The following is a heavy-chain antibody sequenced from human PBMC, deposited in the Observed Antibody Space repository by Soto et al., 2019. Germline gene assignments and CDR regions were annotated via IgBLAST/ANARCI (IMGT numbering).Heavy chain of an antibody. CDR2: IVVGSDNT. D-gene: IGHD2-15*01. V-gene: IGHV1-58*02. J-gene: IGHJ6*02. Sequence: SVKVSCKASGFSFTSSAIQWVRQARGQRLEWIGWIVVGSDNTNYAQKFQERVTITRDLSTNTIYMDLSSLRSEDTAVYYCAKGPSFRIHPGDYYGMDVWGQGTTVTVSS. CDR1: GFSFTSSA. CDR3: AKGPSFRIHPGDYYGMDV.